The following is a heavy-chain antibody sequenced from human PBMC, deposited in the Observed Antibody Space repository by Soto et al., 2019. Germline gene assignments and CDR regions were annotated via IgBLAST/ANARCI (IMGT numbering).Heavy chain of an antibody. V-gene: IGHV3-30*09. J-gene: IGHJ6*02. D-gene: IGHD2-2*01. Sequence: GSLSLSCTSSGFPCSIYTMHWLLLAPGKGLDWVGIISFDGSSKYYADWLKCRIVISRDNSKDSLYLQMDTLRPDDTAIYYCARDTVTSLTPYQGFYYYGMDVWGQGTTVTVSS. CDR2: ISFDGSSK. CDR1: GFPCSIYT. CDR3: ARDTVTSLTPYQGFYYYGMDV.